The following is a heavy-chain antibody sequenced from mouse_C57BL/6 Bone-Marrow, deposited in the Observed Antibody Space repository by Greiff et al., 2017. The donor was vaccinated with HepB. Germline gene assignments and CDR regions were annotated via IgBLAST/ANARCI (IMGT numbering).Heavy chain of an antibody. Sequence: VQLQQSGAELVRPGTSVKMSCKASGYTFTNYWIGWAKQRPGHGLEWIGDIYPGGGYTNYNEKFKGKATLTVDKPSSTAYMQLSSLTSEDSAVYYCARHYGSSLMDYWGQGTSVTVSS. CDR3: ARHYGSSLMDY. J-gene: IGHJ4*01. D-gene: IGHD1-1*01. V-gene: IGHV1-63*01. CDR1: GYTFTNYW. CDR2: IYPGGGYT.